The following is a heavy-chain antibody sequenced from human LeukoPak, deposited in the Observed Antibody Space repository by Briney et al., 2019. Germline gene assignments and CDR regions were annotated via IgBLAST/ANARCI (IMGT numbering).Heavy chain of an antibody. D-gene: IGHD2-2*01. J-gene: IGHJ4*02. CDR3: ARDLILGSSTSHIFDY. CDR1: GYTFTGYY. V-gene: IGHV1-2*06. CDR2: INPNSGGT. Sequence: ASVKVSCKASGYTFTGYYMHWVRQAPGQGREWMGRINPNSGGTNYAQKFQGRVTMTRDPSISTAYMELSRLRSDDTAVYYCARDLILGSSTSHIFDYWGQGTLVTVSS.